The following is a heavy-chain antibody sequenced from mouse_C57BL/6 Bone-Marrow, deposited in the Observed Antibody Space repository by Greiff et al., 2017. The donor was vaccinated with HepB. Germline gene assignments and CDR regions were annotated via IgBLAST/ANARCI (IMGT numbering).Heavy chain of an antibody. CDR1: GYTFTSYW. J-gene: IGHJ4*01. Sequence: VQLQQPGAELVRPGSSVKLSCKASGYTFTSYWMDWVKQRPGQGLEWIGNIYPSDSETHYNQKFKDKATLTVDKSSSTAYMQLSSLTSEDSAVYYCATITTVVAPYYYAMDYWGQGTSVTVSS. CDR3: ATITTVVAPYYYAMDY. D-gene: IGHD1-1*01. CDR2: IYPSDSET. V-gene: IGHV1-61*01.